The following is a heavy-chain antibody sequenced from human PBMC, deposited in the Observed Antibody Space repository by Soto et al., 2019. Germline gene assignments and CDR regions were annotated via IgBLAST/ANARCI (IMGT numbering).Heavy chain of an antibody. J-gene: IGHJ4*02. D-gene: IGHD3-22*01. CDR1: GGCISSGGYD. CDR3: ARLDSSGYYYGYYFDY. Sequence: TLSLSGTVSGGCISSGGYDWSGIRQHPGKGLEWIGYIYYSGSTYYNPSLKSRVTISVDTSKNQFSLKLRSVTAADTAVYYCARLDSSGYYYGYYFDYWGQGTLVTVSS. V-gene: IGHV4-31*03. CDR2: IYYSGST.